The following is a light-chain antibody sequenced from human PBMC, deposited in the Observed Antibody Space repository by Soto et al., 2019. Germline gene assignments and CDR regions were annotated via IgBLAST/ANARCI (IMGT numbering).Light chain of an antibody. Sequence: QSALTQPASVSGSPGQSITISCTGTSSDVGGYNYVSWFQQHPGKAPKLKIYEVSNRPSGVSNRFSGSKSGYTASLTISELQAEDEADYYCTSFTGSSTWVFGGGTKLTVL. J-gene: IGLJ3*02. CDR1: SSDVGGYNY. CDR3: TSFTGSSTWV. CDR2: EVS. V-gene: IGLV2-14*03.